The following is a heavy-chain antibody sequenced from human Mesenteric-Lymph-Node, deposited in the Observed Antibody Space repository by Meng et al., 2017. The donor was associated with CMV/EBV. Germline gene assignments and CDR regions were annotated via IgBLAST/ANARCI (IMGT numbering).Heavy chain of an antibody. J-gene: IGHJ4*02. CDR3: ARARAFWWGNGEDY. V-gene: IGHV1-46*01. Sequence: ASVLVSCKESGYIFTSYYMHWVRQAPGQGLEWMGIINPSGGSTSYAQKFQGRVTMTRDTSTSTVYMELRSLRSEDTAVYYCARARAFWWGNGEDYWGQGTLVTVSS. CDR1: GYIFTSYY. D-gene: IGHD3-16*01. CDR2: INPSGGST.